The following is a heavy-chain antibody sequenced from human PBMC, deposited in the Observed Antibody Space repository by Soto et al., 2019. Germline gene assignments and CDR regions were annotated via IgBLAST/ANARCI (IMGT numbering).Heavy chain of an antibody. CDR3: ARDRGDFGSGGSFFDY. V-gene: IGHV3-33*01. D-gene: IGHD3-10*01. CDR1: GFRNYG. J-gene: IGHJ4*02. CDR2: IWHDGSKK. Sequence: QVQLVVSGGGVVQPGRSLRLSCAASGFRNYGMHWVRQAPGKGLEWVALIWHDGSKKHSADSVKGRFTISRDDSKNTVDLQMNSLRADDTAVYYCARDRGDFGSGGSFFDYWGQGTLVTVSS.